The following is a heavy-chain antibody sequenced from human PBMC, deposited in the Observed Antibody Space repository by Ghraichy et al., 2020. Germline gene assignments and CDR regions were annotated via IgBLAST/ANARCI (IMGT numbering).Heavy chain of an antibody. D-gene: IGHD3-22*01. CDR2: IWYDGSNK. CDR3: ARDGTDYYDSSGYCDY. V-gene: IGHV3-33*01. J-gene: IGHJ4*02. CDR1: GFTFSSYG. Sequence: SLRLSCAASGFTFSSYGMHWVRQAPGKGLEWVAVIWYDGSNKYYADSVKGRFTISRDNSKNTLYLQMNSLRAEDTAVYYCARDGTDYYDSSGYCDYWGQGTLVTVSS.